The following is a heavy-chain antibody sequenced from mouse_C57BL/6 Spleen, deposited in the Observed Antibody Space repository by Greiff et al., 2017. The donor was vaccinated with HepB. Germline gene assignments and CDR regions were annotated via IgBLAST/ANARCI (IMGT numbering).Heavy chain of an antibody. V-gene: IGHV8-12*01. D-gene: IGHD2-4*01. J-gene: IGHJ3*01. CDR3: ARKDYYDYPWFAY. CDR2: IYWDDDK. CDR1: GFSLSTSGMG. Sequence: QVTLKESGPGILQSSQTLSLTCSFSGFSLSTSGMGVSWIRQPSGKGLEWLAHIYWDDDKRYNPSLKSRLTISKDTSRNQVFLKITSVDTADTATYYCARKDYYDYPWFAYWGQGTLVTVSA.